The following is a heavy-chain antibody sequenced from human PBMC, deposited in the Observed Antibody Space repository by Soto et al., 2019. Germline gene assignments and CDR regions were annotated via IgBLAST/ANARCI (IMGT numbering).Heavy chain of an antibody. CDR1: GFTFSSYA. J-gene: IGHJ6*03. CDR2: ISGSGGST. Sequence: GGSLRLSCAASGFTFSSYAMSWVRQAPGKGLEWVSAISGSGGSTYYADSVKGRFTISRDNSKNTLYLQMNSLRAEDTAVYYCAKGPVNQYYYYYHMDVWGKGTTVTVSS. V-gene: IGHV3-23*01. D-gene: IGHD4-4*01. CDR3: AKGPVNQYYYYYHMDV.